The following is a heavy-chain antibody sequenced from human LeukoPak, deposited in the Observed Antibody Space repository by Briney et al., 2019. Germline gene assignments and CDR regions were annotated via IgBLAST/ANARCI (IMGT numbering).Heavy chain of an antibody. CDR2: IYPSDSDT. Sequence: GESLKISCKGSGYSLTSYWIGWVRQMPGKGLEWMGIIYPSDSDTRYSPSFQGQVSISADKSISAAYLQWSSLKASDTAMYYCARLEGGYGYYYYYMDVWGKGTTVTISS. V-gene: IGHV5-51*01. CDR3: ARLEGGYGYYYYYMDV. D-gene: IGHD5-12*01. J-gene: IGHJ6*03. CDR1: GYSLTSYW.